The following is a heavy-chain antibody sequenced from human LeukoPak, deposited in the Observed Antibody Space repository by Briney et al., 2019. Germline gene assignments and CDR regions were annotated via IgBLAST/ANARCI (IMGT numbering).Heavy chain of an antibody. D-gene: IGHD6-6*01. Sequence: GGSLRLSCAASGFTFSSYGMHWVRQAPGKGLEWVAVISYDGSNKYYADSVKGRFTISRDNSKNTLYLQMNSLRAEDTAVYYCASSSSSGNDYWGQGTLVTVSS. CDR2: ISYDGSNK. CDR3: ASSSSSGNDY. V-gene: IGHV3-30*19. CDR1: GFTFSSYG. J-gene: IGHJ4*02.